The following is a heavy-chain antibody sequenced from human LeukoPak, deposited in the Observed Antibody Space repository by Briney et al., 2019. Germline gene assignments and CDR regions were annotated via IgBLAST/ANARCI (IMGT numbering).Heavy chain of an antibody. Sequence: GGSLRLSCAASGFTFSSYAMHWVRQAPGKGLEWVSSISGSAGGTFYSDSVRGRFTISRDSPKNTLYLQMSSLRVEDTALYYCTKDPLDYWGQGTLVTVSS. CDR3: TKDPLDY. V-gene: IGHV3-23*01. CDR1: GFTFSSYA. J-gene: IGHJ4*02. CDR2: ISGSAGGT.